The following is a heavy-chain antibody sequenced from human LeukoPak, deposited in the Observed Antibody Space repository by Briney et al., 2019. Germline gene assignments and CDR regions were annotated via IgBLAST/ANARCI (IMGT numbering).Heavy chain of an antibody. Sequence: ASVKVSCKASGGTFSSYAISWVRQAPGKGLEWMGGFDPEDGETIYAQKFQGRVTMTEDTSTDTAYMELSSLRSEDTAVYYCATVVPATMLHYYYGMDVWGQGTTVTVSS. CDR3: ATVVPATMLHYYYGMDV. V-gene: IGHV1-24*01. CDR1: GGTFSSYA. J-gene: IGHJ6*02. D-gene: IGHD2-2*01. CDR2: FDPEDGET.